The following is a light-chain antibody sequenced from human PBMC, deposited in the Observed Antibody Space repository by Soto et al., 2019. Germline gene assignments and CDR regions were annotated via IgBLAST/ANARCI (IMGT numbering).Light chain of an antibody. Sequence: EIVLTQSPGTLSLSPGERATLSCRASQSVSGNYLAWYQQKPGQSPRLLIYGSSDRATGIPDRFTGSGSGTDFTLTITSVEPEDFAVYYCQQYGSSPPYTWGQGTKLEIK. CDR1: QSVSGNY. CDR2: GSS. CDR3: QQYGSSPPYT. J-gene: IGKJ2*01. V-gene: IGKV3-20*01.